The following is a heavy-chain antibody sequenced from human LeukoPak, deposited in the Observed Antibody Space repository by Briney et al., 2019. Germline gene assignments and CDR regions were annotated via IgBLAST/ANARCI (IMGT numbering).Heavy chain of an antibody. CDR1: GGSISRYY. CDR3: ASHYGSGSLNCLDP. Sequence: ETLSLTCTVSGGSISRYYWSWVRQAPGKGREWVSAISGSGDGTFYADSVKGRFTIYRDNTKNTMYLQMNRLRAEDTAVYYCASHYGSGSLNCLDPCGQGTLVTVSS. CDR2: ISGSGDGT. D-gene: IGHD3-10*01. J-gene: IGHJ5*02. V-gene: IGHV3-23*01.